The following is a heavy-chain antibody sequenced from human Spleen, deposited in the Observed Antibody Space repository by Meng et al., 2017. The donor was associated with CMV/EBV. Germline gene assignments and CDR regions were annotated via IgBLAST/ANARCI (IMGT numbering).Heavy chain of an antibody. D-gene: IGHD3-9*01. J-gene: IGHJ5*02. CDR1: DGSVKGYY. Sequence: GSLRLSCGVYDGSVKGYYWSWIRQPPGKGLEWIGEINQSGTTNYNPSLKSRVIISIDTSKNQFSLKLGSVTAADTAVYYCARRHRGYDDSTAYYNGHWFDPWGQGTLVTVSS. CDR2: INQSGTT. CDR3: ARRHRGYDDSTAYYNGHWFDP. V-gene: IGHV4-34*01.